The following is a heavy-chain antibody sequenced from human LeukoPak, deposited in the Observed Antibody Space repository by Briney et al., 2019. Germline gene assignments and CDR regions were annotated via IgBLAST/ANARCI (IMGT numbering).Heavy chain of an antibody. CDR1: GGSFNDNY. V-gene: IGHV4-59*01. CDR3: ASLGYSNGWLDS. CDR2: VYHNGHS. D-gene: IGHD2-15*01. Sequence: SETLSLTCNVSGGSFNDNYWNWIRHLPGKGLEWIGYVYHNGHSDYNPSLKSRVTISVDTSTNQFSLKMISVTAADTAVYYCASLGYSNGWLDSWGHGSLVIVSS. J-gene: IGHJ5*01.